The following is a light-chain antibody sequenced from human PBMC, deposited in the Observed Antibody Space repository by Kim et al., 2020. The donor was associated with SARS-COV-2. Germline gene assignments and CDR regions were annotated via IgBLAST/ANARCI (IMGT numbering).Light chain of an antibody. V-gene: IGLV6-57*03. CDR1: SGSIASNY. CDR3: QSYDSSRGIWV. J-gene: IGLJ3*02. Sequence: TVTNAVTRSSGSIASNYVQWYQQRPGSAPTTVIYEDNQRPTGVPDRFSGSIDSSSNSASLTISGLKTEDEADYYCQSYDSSRGIWVFGGGTQLTVL. CDR2: EDN.